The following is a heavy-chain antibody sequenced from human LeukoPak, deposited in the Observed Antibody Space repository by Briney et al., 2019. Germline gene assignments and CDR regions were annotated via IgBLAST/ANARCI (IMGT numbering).Heavy chain of an antibody. CDR1: GYSFTTYY. CDR3: ARDLSYYSSSWYYFDY. CDR2: INPNSGGT. D-gene: IGHD6-13*01. Sequence: ASVKVSCKASGYSFTTYYVHWVRQAPGQGLEWMGWINPNSGGTNYAQKFQGRVTMTRDTSTSTAYMELSRLRSDDTAVYYCARDLSYYSSSWYYFDYWGQGTLVTVSS. V-gene: IGHV1-2*02. J-gene: IGHJ4*02.